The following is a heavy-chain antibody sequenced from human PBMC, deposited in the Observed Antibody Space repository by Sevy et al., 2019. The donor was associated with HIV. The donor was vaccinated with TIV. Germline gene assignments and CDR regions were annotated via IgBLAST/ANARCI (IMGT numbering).Heavy chain of an antibody. V-gene: IGHV3-11*04. J-gene: IGHJ4*02. D-gene: IGHD1-7*01. CDR1: GFTFSDYY. Sequence: GGCLRLSCAASGFTFSDYYMSWIRQAPGKGLEWVSYISSSGSTIYYADSVKGRFTISRDNAKSSLFLQMNSLRAEDTAVYYCARGVTNWNSESPLDYWGQGTLVTVSS. CDR2: ISSSGSTI. CDR3: ARGVTNWNSESPLDY.